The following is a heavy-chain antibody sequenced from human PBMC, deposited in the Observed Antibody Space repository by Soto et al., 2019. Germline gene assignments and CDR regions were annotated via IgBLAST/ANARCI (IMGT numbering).Heavy chain of an antibody. CDR1: GFTFSSYA. CDR2: ISGSGGST. CDR3: AKGIGYCSSTSCYNYYYYGMDV. D-gene: IGHD2-2*02. Sequence: EVQLLESGGGLVQPGGSLRLSCAASGFTFSSYAMSWVRQAPGKGLEWVSAISGSGGSTYYADSVKGRFTISRDNSKDTLYLQMNSLRAEDTAVYYCAKGIGYCSSTSCYNYYYYGMDVWGQGTTVTVSS. V-gene: IGHV3-23*01. J-gene: IGHJ6*02.